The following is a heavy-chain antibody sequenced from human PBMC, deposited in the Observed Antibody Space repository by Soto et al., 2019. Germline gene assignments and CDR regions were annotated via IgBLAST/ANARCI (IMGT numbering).Heavy chain of an antibody. Sequence: SETLSLTCTVPGGSVSSQYWSWIRQPAGKGLEWIGRIYNGGIPLIHPSLESRVALSLDTSKNQFSLTLSSVTAADTAIYYCASQDYDKSVYYFDYWGRGTLVTVSS. CDR3: ASQDYDKSVYYFDY. CDR2: IYNGGIP. D-gene: IGHD3-22*01. CDR1: GGSVSSQY. V-gene: IGHV4-4*07. J-gene: IGHJ4*02.